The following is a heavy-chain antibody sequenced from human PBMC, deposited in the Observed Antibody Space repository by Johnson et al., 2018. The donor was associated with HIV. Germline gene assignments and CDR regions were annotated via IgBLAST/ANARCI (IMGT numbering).Heavy chain of an antibody. Sequence: VQLVESGGGVVQPGRSLRLSCAASGFTFSSYAMSWVRQAPGKGLEWVSAISGSGGSTYYADSVKGRFTISRVNSKNTLYLQMNSLRAEDTAVYYCARSGRQQLVLDAFDIWGQGTMVTVSS. J-gene: IGHJ3*02. D-gene: IGHD6-13*01. V-gene: IGHV3-23*04. CDR1: GFTFSSYA. CDR3: ARSGRQQLVLDAFDI. CDR2: ISGSGGST.